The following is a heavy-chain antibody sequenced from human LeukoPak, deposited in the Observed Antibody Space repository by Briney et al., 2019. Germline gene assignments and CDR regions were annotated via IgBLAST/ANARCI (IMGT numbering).Heavy chain of an antibody. CDR3: AKGYGSGSSRPYYFDY. CDR2: ISGSGGST. J-gene: IGHJ4*02. CDR1: GFTFSSYA. D-gene: IGHD3-10*01. Sequence: GGSLRLSCAASGFTFSSYAMSWVRQAPGKGLEWVSAISGSGGSTYYADSVKGRFTISRDNSKNTLYLQMNSLRAEDTAVYYCAKGYGSGSSRPYYFDYWGQGTLVTVSS. V-gene: IGHV3-23*01.